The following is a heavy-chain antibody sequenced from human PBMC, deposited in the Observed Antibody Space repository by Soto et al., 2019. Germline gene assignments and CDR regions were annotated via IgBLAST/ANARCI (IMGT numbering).Heavy chain of an antibody. D-gene: IGHD1-26*01. V-gene: IGHV4-34*01. CDR2: INHSGST. CDR1: GGSFSGYY. J-gene: IGHJ4*02. Sequence: PSETLSLTCAVYGGSFSGYYWTWIRQPPGTGLEWIGEINHSGSTNYNPSLKSRVTISVDTSKNQFSLKLTSVTAADTAVYYCARQKGWGRIGGATTYYFDYWGQGTLVTVSS. CDR3: ARQKGWGRIGGATTYYFDY.